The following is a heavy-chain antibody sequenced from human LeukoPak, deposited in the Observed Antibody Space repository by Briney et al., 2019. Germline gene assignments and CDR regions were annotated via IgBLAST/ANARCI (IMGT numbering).Heavy chain of an antibody. J-gene: IGHJ6*02. CDR3: TTLDSLYYYGMDV. Sequence: TGGSLRLSCAASGFTFSNAWMSWVRQAPGKGLEWVGRIKSKTDGGTTDYAAPVKGRFTISRDDSKNTLYLQMNSLKTEDTAVYYCTTLDSLYYYGMDVWGQGTTVTVSS. CDR2: IKSKTDGGTT. D-gene: IGHD4-4*01. V-gene: IGHV3-15*01. CDR1: GFTFSNAW.